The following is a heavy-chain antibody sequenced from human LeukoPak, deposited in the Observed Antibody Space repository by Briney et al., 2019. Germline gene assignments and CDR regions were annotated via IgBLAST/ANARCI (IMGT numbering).Heavy chain of an antibody. CDR3: ARGLRKRWGSGGYWRPSYNWFDP. Sequence: ASVKVSCKASGYTFTSYDINWVRQATGQGLEWMGWMNPNSGNTGYAQKFQGRVTMTRNTSISTAYMELSSLRSEDTAVYYCARGLRKRWGSGGYWRPSYNWFDPGGQGTLVTVSS. CDR1: GYTFTSYD. V-gene: IGHV1-8*01. CDR2: MNPNSGNT. D-gene: IGHD3-10*01. J-gene: IGHJ5*02.